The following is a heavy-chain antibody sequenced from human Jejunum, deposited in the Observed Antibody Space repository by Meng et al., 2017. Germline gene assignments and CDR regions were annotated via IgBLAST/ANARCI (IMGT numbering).Heavy chain of an antibody. CDR2: IRWHSAGV. J-gene: IGHJ3*02. CDR3: AKDVVGAPAFRAFDI. D-gene: IGHD2-15*01. Sequence: SLKISCVASGFRFDDYAMHWVRQAPGKGLEWVSGIRWHSAGVGYADSVRGRFTISRDNARNSLYLQINSLTAADTALYYCAKDVVGAPAFRAFDIWGQGTLVTVSS. V-gene: IGHV3-9*01. CDR1: GFRFDDYA.